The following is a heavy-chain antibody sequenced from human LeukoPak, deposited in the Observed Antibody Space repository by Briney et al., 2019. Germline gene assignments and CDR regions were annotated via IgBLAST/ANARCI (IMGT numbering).Heavy chain of an antibody. CDR2: IKQDGSER. CDR3: AREAEGGSYYFDF. Sequence: GGSLRLSCAASGFTFSTYWMSWVRQAPGKGLERVANIKQDGSERFYVDPVKGRFTVSRDNAKSSLYLQMNSLRAEDTAVYYCAREAEGGSYYFDFWGQGTPVTVSS. CDR1: GFTFSTYW. D-gene: IGHD6-13*01. V-gene: IGHV3-7*01. J-gene: IGHJ4*02.